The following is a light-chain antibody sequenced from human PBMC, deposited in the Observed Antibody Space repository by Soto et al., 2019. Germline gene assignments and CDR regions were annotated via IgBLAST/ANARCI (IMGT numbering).Light chain of an antibody. CDR2: GAS. J-gene: IGKJ2*01. CDR1: QSVSSN. CDR3: QHYNNWPLS. Sequence: EIVMTQSPATLSVSPGERATLSCRASQSVSSNLAWYQQKPGQAPRLLIYGASTRATGIPARFSGSGSGTEFTLTISSLQSEDFPVYYCQHYNNWPLSFGQGTKLEIK. V-gene: IGKV3-15*01.